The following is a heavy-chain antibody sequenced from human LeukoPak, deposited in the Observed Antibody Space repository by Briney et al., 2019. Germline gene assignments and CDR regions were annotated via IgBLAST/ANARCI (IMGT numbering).Heavy chain of an antibody. D-gene: IGHD6-13*01. CDR3: ARSRGYFDY. V-gene: IGHV4-59*01. CDR2: IYYSGST. CDR1: XGXXXSYY. Sequence: TCTXXXGXXXSYYXSWVRQPPGKGLEWIVYIYYSGSTNYNTSLKSRVNISGEKSKKEFSLKLSSVTAADTALYYCARSRGYFDYWGQGTLVTVSS. J-gene: IGHJ4*02.